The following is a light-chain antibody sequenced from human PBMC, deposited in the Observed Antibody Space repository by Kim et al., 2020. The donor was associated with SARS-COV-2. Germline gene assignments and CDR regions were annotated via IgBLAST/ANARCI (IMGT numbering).Light chain of an antibody. CDR2: GNS. Sequence: GQRCTISSTVSSSNNGAGYDVHWYQQLPGTAPKLLIYGNSNRPSGVPDRFSGSKSGTSASLAITGLQAEDEADYYCQSYDSSLSVVFGGGTQLTVL. CDR1: SSNNGAGYD. CDR3: QSYDSSLSVV. J-gene: IGLJ2*01. V-gene: IGLV1-40*01.